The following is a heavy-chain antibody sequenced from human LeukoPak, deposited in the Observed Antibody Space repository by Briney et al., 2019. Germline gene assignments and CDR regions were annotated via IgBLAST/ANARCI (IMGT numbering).Heavy chain of an antibody. CDR2: TSHSGFST. V-gene: IGHV3-23*01. Sequence: TGGSLRLSCAASGFTFSTYGMSWVRQSPGKGLEWVSGTSHSGFSTVYADSVKGRFTVSRDNSKNTLYLQMDSLRAEDTAVYYCAKDKRYCSATTCYYSAMDVWGQGTTVTVSS. J-gene: IGHJ6*02. D-gene: IGHD2-2*01. CDR3: AKDKRYCSATTCYYSAMDV. CDR1: GFTFSTYG.